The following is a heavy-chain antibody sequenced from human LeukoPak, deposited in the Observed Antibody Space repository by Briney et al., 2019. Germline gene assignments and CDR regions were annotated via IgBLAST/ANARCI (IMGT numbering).Heavy chain of an antibody. V-gene: IGHV3-30*02. J-gene: IGHJ4*02. D-gene: IGHD1-1*01. Sequence: PGGSLRLSCAASGFTFSSYAMYWVRQALGKGLEWVAFIHSDGSNIHYADSVKGRFTISRDNSKNTLYLQMNTLTPDGTAVYYCAKDGGAYNPHFWGQGTLVTVSS. CDR1: GFTFSSYA. CDR3: AKDGGAYNPHF. CDR2: IHSDGSNI.